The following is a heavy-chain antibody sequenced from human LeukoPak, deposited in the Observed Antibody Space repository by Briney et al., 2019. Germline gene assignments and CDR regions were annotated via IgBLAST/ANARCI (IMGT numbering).Heavy chain of an antibody. V-gene: IGHV1-69*05. CDR1: GGTFSSCA. CDR3: ARDRGYNWNAFFDY. CDR2: IIPIFGTA. Sequence: ASVNVSCKASGGTFSSCAISRVRQAPGQGLEWMGGIIPIFGTANYAQKFQGRVTITTDESTSTAYMELSSLRSEDTAVYYCARDRGYNWNAFFDYWGQGTLVTVSS. D-gene: IGHD1-20*01. J-gene: IGHJ4*02.